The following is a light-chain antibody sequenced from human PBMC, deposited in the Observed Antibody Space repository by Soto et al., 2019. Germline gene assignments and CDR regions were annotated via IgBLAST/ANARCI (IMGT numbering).Light chain of an antibody. CDR3: AAWDDSLNGVV. CDR2: TSN. V-gene: IGLV1-44*01. CDR1: RSNIGSNT. J-gene: IGLJ2*01. Sequence: QSVLTQPPSASGTPGQTVTISCSGSRSNIGSNTLNWYQQLPGTAPQLLISTSNHRPSGVRDRFSASKSGTSASLAISGLQSDDEADYYCAAWDDSLNGVVFGGGTKVTVL.